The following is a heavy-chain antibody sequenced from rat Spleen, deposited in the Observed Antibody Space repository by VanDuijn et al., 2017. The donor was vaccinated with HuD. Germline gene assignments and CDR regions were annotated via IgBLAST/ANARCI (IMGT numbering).Heavy chain of an antibody. CDR2: ISPSGGST. CDR3: TRGTYFRH. V-gene: IGHV5-27*01. CDR1: GFTFSNYD. D-gene: IGHD4-6*01. J-gene: IGHJ2*01. Sequence: EVHLVESGGGQVQPGRSLKLSCVASGFTFSNYDMAWVRQAPTKGLEWVASISPSGGSTYYRDSVKGRFTLSRDNAKSTLYLQMNNLRSEDTATYYCTRGTYFRHWGQGVMVTVSS.